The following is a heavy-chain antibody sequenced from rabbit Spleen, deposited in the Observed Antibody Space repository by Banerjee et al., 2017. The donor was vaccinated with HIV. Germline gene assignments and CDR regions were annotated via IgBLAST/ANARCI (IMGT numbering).Heavy chain of an antibody. Sequence: QEQLVESGGGLIQPGGSLKLSCKASGFDFNNYGVSWVRQAPGKGLEWIACIGIAGGSPGYASWAKGRFTISKTSSTTVTLQMTSLTGADTATYFCARDGAGGSYFALWGPGTLVTVS. CDR3: ARDGAGGSYFAL. V-gene: IGHV1S45*01. J-gene: IGHJ4*01. D-gene: IGHD8-1*01. CDR1: GFDFNNYG. CDR2: IGIAGGSP.